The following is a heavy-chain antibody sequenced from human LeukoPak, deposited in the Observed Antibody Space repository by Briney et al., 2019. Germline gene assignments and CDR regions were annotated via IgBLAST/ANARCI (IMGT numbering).Heavy chain of an antibody. D-gene: IGHD3-22*01. CDR3: AKDPAIVGIRGDYFKD. V-gene: IGHV3-30*18. Sequence: GGSLRLSCAASGFTFSSYGMHWVRQAPGKGLEWVAVISYDGSNKYYADSVKGRFTISRDNSKNTFYLQMNSLRAEDTAVYYCAKDPAIVGIRGDYFKDWGQGTLVTVSS. CDR2: ISYDGSNK. J-gene: IGHJ4*02. CDR1: GFTFSSYG.